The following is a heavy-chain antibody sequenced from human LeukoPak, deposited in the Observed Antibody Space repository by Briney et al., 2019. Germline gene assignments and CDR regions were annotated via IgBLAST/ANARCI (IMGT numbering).Heavy chain of an antibody. V-gene: IGHV4-59*01. CDR2: IYYSGST. J-gene: IGHJ4*02. CDR1: GGSISSYY. CDR3: ARASDPYYDILTGYYQAYFDY. Sequence: KTSETLSLTCTVSGGSISSYYWSWIRQPPGKGLEWIGYIYYSGSTNYNPSLKSRVTISVDTSKNQFSLKLSSVTAADTAVYYCARASDPYYDILTGYYQAYFDYWGQGTLVTVSS. D-gene: IGHD3-9*01.